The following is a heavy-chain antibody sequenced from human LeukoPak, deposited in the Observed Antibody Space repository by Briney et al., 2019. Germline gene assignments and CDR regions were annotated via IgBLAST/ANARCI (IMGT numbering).Heavy chain of an antibody. V-gene: IGHV4-59*01. J-gene: IGHJ4*02. D-gene: IGHD3-22*01. CDR3: ARDQGYYYDSSGFDY. CDR1: GDSISSYY. CDR2: IFYSGST. Sequence: SETLSLTCTVSGDSISSYYWSWIRQPPGKGLEWIGYIFYSGSTNYNPSLKSRVTISVDTSKNQFSLKMTSMTTADTAVYYCARDQGYYYDSSGFDYWGQGTLVTVSS.